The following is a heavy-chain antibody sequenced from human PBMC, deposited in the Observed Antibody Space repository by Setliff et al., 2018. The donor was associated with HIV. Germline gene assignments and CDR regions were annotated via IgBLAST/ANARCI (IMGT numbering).Heavy chain of an antibody. D-gene: IGHD3-10*01. CDR1: GFTFSSYA. J-gene: IGHJ1*01. V-gene: IGHV3-48*04. CDR3: ATSDGSGFFSY. Sequence: GGSLRLSCAASGFTFSSYAMSWVRQAPERGLEWVSYISSSSSTIYYADSVKGRFTVSRDNAKNSSYLHMSSLRVEDTAIYYCATSDGSGFFSYWGQGTAVTVSS. CDR2: ISSSSSTI.